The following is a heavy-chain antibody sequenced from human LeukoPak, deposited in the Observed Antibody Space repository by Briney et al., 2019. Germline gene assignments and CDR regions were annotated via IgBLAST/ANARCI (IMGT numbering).Heavy chain of an antibody. J-gene: IGHJ5*02. CDR2: INPNSGGT. CDR3: ARALGVDCSTINCFLSPFDP. D-gene: IGHD2-2*01. V-gene: IGHV1-2*02. Sequence: ASVKVSCKASGYTFIGYYMYWVRQAPGQGLEWMGWINPNSGGTNYAQKFQGRVTMTRDTSISTAYSELSSLRSDDTAVYYCARALGVDCSTINCFLSPFDPWGQGTLVTVSS. CDR1: GYTFIGYY.